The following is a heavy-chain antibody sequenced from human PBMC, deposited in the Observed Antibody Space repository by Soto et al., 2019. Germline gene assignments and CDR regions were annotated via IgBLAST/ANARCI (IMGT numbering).Heavy chain of an antibody. CDR1: GFTFSTYG. J-gene: IGHJ4*02. V-gene: IGHV3-23*01. D-gene: IGHD6-19*01. CDR3: AKDPATIAVAGTFDY. Sequence: EVQLLESGGGLVQPGGSLRLSCAASGFTFSTYGMSWVRQAPGKGLEWVSIISGSGGSTYYADTVKGRFTISRDTSKNTLYLQMNSLRAEDTAVEYCAKDPATIAVAGTFDYWGQGTLVIVSS. CDR2: ISGSGGST.